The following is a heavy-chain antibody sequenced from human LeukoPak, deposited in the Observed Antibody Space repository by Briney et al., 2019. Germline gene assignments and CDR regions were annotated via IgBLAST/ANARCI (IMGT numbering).Heavy chain of an antibody. Sequence: SETLSLTCTVSGGSISSYYWSWIRQPPGKGPEWIGYTYYSGSTNYNPSLKSRVTISVDTSKNQFSLKLSSVTAADTAVYYCARDGGSSRNDAFDIWGQGTMVTVSS. CDR3: ARDGGSSRNDAFDI. J-gene: IGHJ3*02. D-gene: IGHD6-13*01. V-gene: IGHV4-59*01. CDR1: GGSISSYY. CDR2: TYYSGST.